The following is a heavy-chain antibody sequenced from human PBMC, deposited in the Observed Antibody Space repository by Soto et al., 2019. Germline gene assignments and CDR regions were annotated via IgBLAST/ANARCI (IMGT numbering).Heavy chain of an antibody. D-gene: IGHD3-10*01. V-gene: IGHV5-51*01. J-gene: IGHJ6*02. CDR3: ARLLFSGYYGSGSYYNEPLGMDX. CDR1: GYSFTSYW. CDR2: IYPGDSDT. Sequence: PGESLKISCKGSGYSFTSYWIGWVRQMPGKGLEWMGIIYPGDSDTRYSPSFQGQVTISADKSISTAYLQWSSLKASDTAMYYCARLLFSGYYGSGSYYNEPLGMDXWGQGTTVTVSS.